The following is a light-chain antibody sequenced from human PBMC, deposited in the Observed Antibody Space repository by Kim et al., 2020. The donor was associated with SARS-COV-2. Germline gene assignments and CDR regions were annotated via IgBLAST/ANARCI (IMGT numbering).Light chain of an antibody. CDR2: YDD. CDR1: NIDDKS. J-gene: IGLJ2*01. Sequence: PGKTARISSGGDNIDDKSVHWYQQKPGQAPVLVMYYDDDRPSGIPERFSGSNSGNTATLTISRVEAADEADYYCQVLDTVGDHRVVFGGGTRLTVL. CDR3: QVLDTVGDHRVV. V-gene: IGLV3-21*04.